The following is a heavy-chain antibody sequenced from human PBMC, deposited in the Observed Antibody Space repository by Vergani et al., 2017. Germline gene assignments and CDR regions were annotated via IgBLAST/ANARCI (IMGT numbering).Heavy chain of an antibody. CDR1: GFTFSSYA. CDR3: ARAKGGTGYGDSLGSGYYGMDV. J-gene: IGHJ6*02. Sequence: VQLVESGGGVVQPGRSLRLSCAASGFTFSSYAMHWVRQAPGKGLEWVSYISSSGSTIYYADSVKGRFTISRDNAKNSVYLQMNSLRAEDTAVYYCARAKGGTGYGDSLGSGYYGMDVWGQGTTVTVSS. CDR2: ISSSGSTI. V-gene: IGHV3-48*04. D-gene: IGHD4-17*01.